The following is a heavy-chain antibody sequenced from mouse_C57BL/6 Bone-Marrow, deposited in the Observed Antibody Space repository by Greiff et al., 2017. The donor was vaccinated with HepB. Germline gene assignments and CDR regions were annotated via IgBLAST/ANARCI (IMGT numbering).Heavy chain of an antibody. CDR2: ISYDGSN. D-gene: IGHD1-1*01. J-gene: IGHJ4*01. Sequence: ESGPGLVKPSQSLSLTCSVTGYSITSGYYWNWIRQFPGNKLEWMGYISYDGSNNYNPSLKNRISITRDTSKNQFFLKLNSVTTEDTATYYCAREGYGSSYGAMDYWGQGTSVTVSS. CDR1: GYSITSGYY. V-gene: IGHV3-6*01. CDR3: AREGYGSSYGAMDY.